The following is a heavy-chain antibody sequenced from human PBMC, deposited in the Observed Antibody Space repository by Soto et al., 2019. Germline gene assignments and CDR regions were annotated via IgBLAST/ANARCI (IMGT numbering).Heavy chain of an antibody. V-gene: IGHV1-69*13. Sequence: SVKVSCKAAGGTFSSYAISWVRQAPGQGLEWMGGIIPIFGTANYAQKFQGRVTITADESTSTAYMELSSLRSEDTAVYYCAAKSGDYYGMDVWGQGTTVTVSS. J-gene: IGHJ6*02. D-gene: IGHD1-26*01. CDR1: GGTFSSYA. CDR2: IIPIFGTA. CDR3: AAKSGDYYGMDV.